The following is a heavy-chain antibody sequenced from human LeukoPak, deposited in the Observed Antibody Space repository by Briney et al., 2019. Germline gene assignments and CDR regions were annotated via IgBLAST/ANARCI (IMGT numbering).Heavy chain of an antibody. J-gene: IGHJ4*02. D-gene: IGHD4-17*01. Sequence: CIGRIYTSGSTNYNPSLKSRVTISVDTSKNQFSLKLSSVTAADTAVYYCARRGDSSLDYWGQGTLVTVSS. CDR2: IYTSGST. V-gene: IGHV4-61*02. CDR3: ARRGDSSLDY.